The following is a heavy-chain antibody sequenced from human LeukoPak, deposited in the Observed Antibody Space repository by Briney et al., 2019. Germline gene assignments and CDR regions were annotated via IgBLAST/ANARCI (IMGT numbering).Heavy chain of an antibody. J-gene: IGHJ3*02. V-gene: IGHV3-21*01. CDR3: ARDRGGSYSSGWYAFDI. Sequence: GGSLRLSCAASGFTFSSYSMNWVRQAPGKGLEWVSSISSSSSYIYYADSVKPRFTISSDNAKTSLYLQMNSLRAEDTAVYYCARDRGGSYSSGWYAFDIWGQGTMVTVSS. D-gene: IGHD6-19*01. CDR1: GFTFSSYS. CDR2: ISSSSSYI.